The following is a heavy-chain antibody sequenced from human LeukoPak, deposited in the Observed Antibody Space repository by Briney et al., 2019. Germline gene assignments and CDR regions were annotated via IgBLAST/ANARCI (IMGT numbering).Heavy chain of an antibody. CDR1: GLTFNKYW. V-gene: IGHV3-7*01. J-gene: IGHJ4*02. CDR2: IKQDGSEK. Sequence: SGGSLRLSCAAFGLTFNKYWMSWVRQAPGKGLERVANIKQDGSEKYYVDSVKGRFTISRDNAKNSLYLQMNRLRAEDTAVYYCARRRYSGSSQHFDYWGQGTLVTVSS. CDR3: ARRRYSGSSQHFDY. D-gene: IGHD1-26*01.